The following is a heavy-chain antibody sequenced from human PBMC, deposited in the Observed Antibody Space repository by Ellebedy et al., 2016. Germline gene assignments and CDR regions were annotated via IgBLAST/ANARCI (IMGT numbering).Heavy chain of an antibody. CDR3: ARSPLTMVRGDDEYNWFDP. D-gene: IGHD3-10*01. CDR2: VSYSGITI. V-gene: IGHV3-11*01. CDR1: GFTFSDFY. Sequence: GGSLRLSCAASGFTFSDFYMSWIRQAPGKGLEWVSSVSYSGITIYYADSVTGRFTISRDNAKNSLYLQMNSLRAEDTAVYYCARSPLTMVRGDDEYNWFDPWGQGTLVTVSS. J-gene: IGHJ5*02.